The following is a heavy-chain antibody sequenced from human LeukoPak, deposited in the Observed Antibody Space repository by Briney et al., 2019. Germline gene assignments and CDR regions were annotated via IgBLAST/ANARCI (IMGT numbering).Heavy chain of an antibody. Sequence: GGSLRLSCAVSGLTFSSYAMSWVRQAPGKGLEWVSAISGSGGSTYYADSVKGRFTISRDNSKNTLYLQMNSLRAEDTAVYYCAKGHRYCSSTSCPQGDYWGQGTLVTVSS. CDR3: AKGHRYCSSTSCPQGDY. CDR1: GLTFSSYA. D-gene: IGHD2-2*01. J-gene: IGHJ4*02. V-gene: IGHV3-23*01. CDR2: ISGSGGST.